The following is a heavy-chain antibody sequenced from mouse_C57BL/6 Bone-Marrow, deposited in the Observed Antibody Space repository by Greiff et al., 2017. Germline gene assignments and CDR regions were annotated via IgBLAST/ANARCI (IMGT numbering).Heavy chain of an antibody. CDR3: ARWSNWDWYFDV. CDR1: GYTFTDYY. CDR2: FYPGSGNT. D-gene: IGHD4-1*01. V-gene: IGHV1-76*01. Sequence: VQLQQSGAELVRPGASVKLSCKASGYTFTDYYINWVKQRPGQGLEWIARFYPGSGNTYYNEKFKGKATLTAEKSSSTAYMQLSSLTSEDSAVYFCARWSNWDWYFDVWGTGTTVTVSS. J-gene: IGHJ1*03.